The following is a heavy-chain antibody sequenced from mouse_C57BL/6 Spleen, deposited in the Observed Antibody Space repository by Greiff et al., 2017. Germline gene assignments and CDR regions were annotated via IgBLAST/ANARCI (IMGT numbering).Heavy chain of an antibody. J-gene: IGHJ3*01. CDR2: IDPSDSET. D-gene: IGHD2-1*01. V-gene: IGHV1-52*01. CDR3: ATIYYGTPY. Sequence: QVQLKQPGAELVRPGSSVKLSCKASGYTFTSYWMHWVKQRPIQGLEWIGNIDPSDSETHYNQKFKDKATLTVDKSSSTAYMQLSSLTSEDSAVYYCATIYYGTPYWGQGTLVTVSA. CDR1: GYTFTSYW.